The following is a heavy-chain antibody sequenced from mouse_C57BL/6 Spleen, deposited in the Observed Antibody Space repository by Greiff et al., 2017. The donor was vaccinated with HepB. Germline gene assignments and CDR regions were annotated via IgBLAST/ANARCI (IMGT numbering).Heavy chain of an antibody. CDR3: ARGRDLIYAMDY. J-gene: IGHJ4*01. CDR1: GFSLTSYG. V-gene: IGHV2-2*01. Sequence: VQRVESGPGLVQPSQSLSITCTVSGFSLTSYGVHWVRQSPGKGLEWLGVIWSGGSTDYNAAFISRLSISKDNSKSQVFFKMNSLQADDTAIYYCARGRDLIYAMDYWGQGTSVTVSS. CDR2: IWSGGST.